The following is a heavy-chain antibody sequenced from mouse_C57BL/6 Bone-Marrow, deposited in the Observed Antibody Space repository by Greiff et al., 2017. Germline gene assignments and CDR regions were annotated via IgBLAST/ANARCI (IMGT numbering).Heavy chain of an antibody. D-gene: IGHD1-1*01. V-gene: IGHV1-74*01. CDR3: AILDGSSYY. CDR2: IHPSGSDT. J-gene: IGHJ2*01. CDR1: GYTFTSYW. Sequence: QVQLQQPGAELVKPGASVKVSCKASGYTFTSYWMHWVKQRPGQGLEWIGRIHPSGSDTNYNQKFKGKATLTVAKSSSTAYMQLGSLTSEDSAVYYCAILDGSSYYWGQGTTLTVSS.